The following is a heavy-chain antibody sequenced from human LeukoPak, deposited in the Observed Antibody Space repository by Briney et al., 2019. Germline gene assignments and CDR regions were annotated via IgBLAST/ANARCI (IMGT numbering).Heavy chain of an antibody. CDR1: GYTFTSYG. V-gene: IGHV1-18*01. J-gene: IGHJ6*02. CDR2: ISAYNGNT. D-gene: IGHD2/OR15-2a*01. Sequence: ASVKVSCKASGYTFTSYGISWVRQAPGQGLEWMGWISAYNGNTNYAQKLQGRVTMTTDTSTSTAYMELRSLRSDDTAVYYCARSKGGWLHTTSPSGMDVWGQGTTVTVSS. CDR3: ARSKGGWLHTTSPSGMDV.